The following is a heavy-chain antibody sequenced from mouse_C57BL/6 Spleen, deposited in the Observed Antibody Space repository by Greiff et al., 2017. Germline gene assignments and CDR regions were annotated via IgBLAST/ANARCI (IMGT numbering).Heavy chain of an antibody. V-gene: IGHV1-82*01. Sequence: VQLQQSGPELVKPGASVKISCKASGYAFSSSWMNWVKQRPGKGLEWIRRIYPGDGDTNYNGKFKGKATLTEDKSSSTAYMQLSSLTSEDSAVYFCARYPYYYGSSHYYAMDYWGQGTSVTVSS. CDR2: IYPGDGDT. J-gene: IGHJ4*01. CDR1: GYAFSSSW. D-gene: IGHD1-1*01. CDR3: ARYPYYYGSSHYYAMDY.